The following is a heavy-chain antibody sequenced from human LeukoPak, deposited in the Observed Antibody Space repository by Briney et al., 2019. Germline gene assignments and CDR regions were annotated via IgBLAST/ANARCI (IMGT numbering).Heavy chain of an antibody. Sequence: GGSLRLSCAASGFTFSSYAMHWVRQAPGKGLEWVAVISYDGSNKYYADSVKGRFTISRDNSKNTLYLQMNSLRAEDTAVYYCARDGDGYYDSSGPSGDYFDYWGQGTLVAVSS. CDR1: GFTFSSYA. D-gene: IGHD3-22*01. V-gene: IGHV3-30-3*01. CDR3: ARDGDGYYDSSGPSGDYFDY. J-gene: IGHJ4*02. CDR2: ISYDGSNK.